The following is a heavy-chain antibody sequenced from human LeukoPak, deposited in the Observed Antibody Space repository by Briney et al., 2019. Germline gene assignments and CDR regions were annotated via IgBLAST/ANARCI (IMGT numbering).Heavy chain of an antibody. Sequence: SETLSLTCTVSGDSISSGSYYWGWVRQPPGKGLEWIGEINHSGSTNYNPSLKSRVTISVDTSKNQFSLKLSSVTAADTAVYYCARAGSSSSPPFDYWGQGTLVTVSS. CDR1: GDSISSGSYY. V-gene: IGHV4-39*07. CDR3: ARAGSSSSPPFDY. J-gene: IGHJ4*02. CDR2: INHSGST. D-gene: IGHD6-6*01.